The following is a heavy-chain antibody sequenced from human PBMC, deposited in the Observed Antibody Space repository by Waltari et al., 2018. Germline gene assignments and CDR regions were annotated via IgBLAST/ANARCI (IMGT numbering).Heavy chain of an antibody. V-gene: IGHV3-48*01. D-gene: IGHD2-2*01. CDR2: ISSSSSTI. J-gene: IGHJ5*02. CDR3: AGLLVVVPGWFDP. CDR1: GFTFRSYR. Sequence: EVQLVESGGGLVQPGGSLRLSCSDSGFTFRSYRMNWVRQAPGKGLEWVSYISSSSSTIYYADSVKGRFTISRDNAKNSLYLQMNSLRAEDTAVYYCAGLLVVVPGWFDPWGQGTLVTVSS.